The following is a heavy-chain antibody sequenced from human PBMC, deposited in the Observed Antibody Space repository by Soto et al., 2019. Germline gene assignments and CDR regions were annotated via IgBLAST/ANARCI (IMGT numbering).Heavy chain of an antibody. V-gene: IGHV1-69*06. J-gene: IGHJ5*02. Sequence: QIQLVQSGAEVKKPGSSVKVSCKASGGTFSTYAISWVRQAPGQGLEWMGGIIPMSGRTTYAQKFQDRVTITADKSTTTAYMELSSLSSADTAVYYCALGSDYLFDPWGRGTLVTVSS. D-gene: IGHD4-17*01. CDR1: GGTFSTYA. CDR2: IIPMSGRT. CDR3: ALGSDYLFDP.